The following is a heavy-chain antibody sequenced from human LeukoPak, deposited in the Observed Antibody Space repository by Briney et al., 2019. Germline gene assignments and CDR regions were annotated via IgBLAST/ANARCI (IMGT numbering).Heavy chain of an antibody. D-gene: IGHD3-10*01. Sequence: PGGSLRLSCAASGFTFSSYAMHWVRQAPGKGLEWVAVISYDGSNKYYADSVKGRFTISRDNSKNTLYLQMNSLRAEDTAVYYCARDHVLLWFGEFYYFDYWGQGTLVTVSS. CDR2: ISYDGSNK. V-gene: IGHV3-30-3*01. CDR1: GFTFSSYA. J-gene: IGHJ4*02. CDR3: ARDHVLLWFGEFYYFDY.